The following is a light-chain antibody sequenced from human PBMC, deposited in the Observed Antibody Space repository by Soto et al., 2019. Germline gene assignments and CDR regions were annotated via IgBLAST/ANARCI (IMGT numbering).Light chain of an antibody. CDR2: EVT. V-gene: IGLV2-8*01. Sequence: QSALTPPPSAAGSPGQSVTISCTGTSSDVGGYNYVSWYQQHPGKAPKLVIFEVTKRPSGVPDRFSGSKSGNTASLTVSGLQAEDEADYYCTSYAGSNTPYVFGTGTKLTVL. CDR1: SSDVGGYNY. CDR3: TSYAGSNTPYV. J-gene: IGLJ1*01.